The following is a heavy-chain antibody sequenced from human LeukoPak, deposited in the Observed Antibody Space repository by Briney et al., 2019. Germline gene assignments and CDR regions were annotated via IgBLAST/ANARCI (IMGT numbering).Heavy chain of an antibody. CDR3: SRYTGISFDY. CDR1: RCILHDHA. V-gene: IGHV3-49*04. D-gene: IGHD1-26*01. CDR2: IRSKDYGGTI. J-gene: IGHJ4*02. Sequence: SLPLSRKASRCILHDHAMPWVRQAPATGREWVGFIRSKDYGGTIEYAASVKDIFTISKDDSKNIAYLQMNSLKTEDTAVYYCSRYTGISFDYWGQGTRVTVSS.